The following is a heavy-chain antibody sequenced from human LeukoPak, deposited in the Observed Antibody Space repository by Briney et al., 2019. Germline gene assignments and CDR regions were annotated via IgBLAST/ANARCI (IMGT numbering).Heavy chain of an antibody. J-gene: IGHJ4*02. Sequence: GGSLRLSCAASGFTFSSYSMNWVRQAPGKGLEWVSSISSSSSYIYYADSVKGRFTTSRDSAKNSLYLQMNSLRAEDTAVYYCARVGILTGESRYYFDYWGQGTLVTVSS. CDR2: ISSSSSYI. CDR1: GFTFSSYS. D-gene: IGHD7-27*01. V-gene: IGHV3-21*01. CDR3: ARVGILTGESRYYFDY.